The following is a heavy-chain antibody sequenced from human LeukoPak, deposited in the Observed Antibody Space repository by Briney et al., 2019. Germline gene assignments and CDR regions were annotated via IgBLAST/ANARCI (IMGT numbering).Heavy chain of an antibody. D-gene: IGHD2-2*01. Sequence: AGGSLRLSCAASGFTVSSNYMSWVRQAPGKGLEWVSVIYSGGSTYYADSVKGRFTISRDNSKNTLYLQMNSLRAEDTAVYYCARRYCSSTSCYVYAFDIWGQGTMVTVSS. CDR1: GFTVSSNY. CDR3: ARRYCSSTSCYVYAFDI. CDR2: IYSGGST. J-gene: IGHJ3*02. V-gene: IGHV3-53*01.